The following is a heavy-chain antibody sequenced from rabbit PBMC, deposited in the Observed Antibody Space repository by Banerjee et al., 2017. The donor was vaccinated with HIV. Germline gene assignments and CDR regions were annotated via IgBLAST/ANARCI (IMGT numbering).Heavy chain of an antibody. V-gene: IGHV1S40*01. Sequence: QSLEESGGDLVKPGASLTLTCTASGFSFSYSDYMCWVRQPPGKGPEWIACIYADSGNTYYATWAKGRFTISKTSSSTVTLQLASLTAAHPAAYFCAREGAGTRPFNLWGQGTLVTVS. CDR2: IYADSGNT. D-gene: IGHD4-2*01. CDR3: AREGAGTRPFNL. CDR1: GFSFSYSDY. J-gene: IGHJ4*01.